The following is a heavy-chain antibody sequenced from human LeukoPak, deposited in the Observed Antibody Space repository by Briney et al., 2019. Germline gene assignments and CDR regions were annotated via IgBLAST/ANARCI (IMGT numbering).Heavy chain of an antibody. J-gene: IGHJ5*02. D-gene: IGHD5-18*01. CDR1: GFTFSSYG. CDR2: ISSSSYI. V-gene: IGHV3-21*01. CDR3: ARIYGAMALGGFDP. Sequence: PGGSLRLSCAASGFTFSSYGMNWVRQAPGKGLEWLSSISSSSYIYYADSVKGRFTISRDNAKNSLYLQMNSLRAEDTAVYYCARIYGAMALGGFDPWGQGTLVTVSS.